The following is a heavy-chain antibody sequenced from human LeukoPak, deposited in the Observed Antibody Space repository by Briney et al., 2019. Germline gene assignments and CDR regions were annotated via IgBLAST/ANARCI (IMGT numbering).Heavy chain of an antibody. CDR3: AREGGYGDYVYAFDI. D-gene: IGHD4-17*01. CDR2: IYSGGST. J-gene: IGHJ3*02. CDR1: GFTVGSNY. V-gene: IGHV3-53*01. Sequence: GGSLRLSCAASGFTVGSNYMSWVRQAPGKGLEWVSVIYSGGSTYYADSVKGRFTISRDNSKNTLYLQMNSLRAEDTAVYYCAREGGYGDYVYAFDIWGQGTMVTVSS.